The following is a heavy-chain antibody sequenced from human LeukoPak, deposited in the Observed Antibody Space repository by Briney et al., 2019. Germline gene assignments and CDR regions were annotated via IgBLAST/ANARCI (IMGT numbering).Heavy chain of an antibody. V-gene: IGHV4-34*01. CDR1: GGSFSGYY. Sequence: PSETLSLTCAVYGGSFSGYYWSWIRQPPGKGLEWIGEINHSGSTNYNPSLKSRVTISVDTSKNQFSLKLSSVTAADTAVYYCARGPSYYHWGQGTLVTVSS. CDR3: ARGPSYYH. CDR2: INHSGST. D-gene: IGHD3-10*01. J-gene: IGHJ5*02.